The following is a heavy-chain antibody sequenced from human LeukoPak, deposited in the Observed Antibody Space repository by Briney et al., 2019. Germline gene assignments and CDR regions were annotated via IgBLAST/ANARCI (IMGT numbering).Heavy chain of an antibody. D-gene: IGHD1/OR15-1a*01. Sequence: GASVKVSCKASGYTFSSYAFSWVRQAPGQGLEWMGWISPYNDNTYNDITNYAQNLQGRVTMTTDTSTNTVYMELSSLRSEDTAVYYCARDTQQNYFDYWGQGTLVTVSS. J-gene: IGHJ4*02. CDR2: ISPYNDNTYNDIT. CDR1: GYTFSSYA. V-gene: IGHV1-18*01. CDR3: ARDTQQNYFDY.